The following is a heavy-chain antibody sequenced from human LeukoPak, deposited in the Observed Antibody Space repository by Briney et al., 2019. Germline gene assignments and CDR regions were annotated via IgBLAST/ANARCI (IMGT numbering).Heavy chain of an antibody. D-gene: IGHD3-22*01. V-gene: IGHV3-30*18. Sequence: GGSLRLSCAASGFTFSSYGMHWVRQAPGKGLEWVAVISYDGSNKYYADSVKGRFTISRDNSKNTLYLQMNSLRAEDTAVYYCAKAGALYYYDSSGYHPLDYWGQGTLVTVSS. CDR1: GFTFSSYG. CDR2: ISYDGSNK. J-gene: IGHJ4*02. CDR3: AKAGALYYYDSSGYHPLDY.